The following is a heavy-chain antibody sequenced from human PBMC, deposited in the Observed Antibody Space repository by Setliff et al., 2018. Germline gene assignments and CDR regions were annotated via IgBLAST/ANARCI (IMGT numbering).Heavy chain of an antibody. CDR2: ISAYNGNT. V-gene: IGHV1-18*01. Sequence: GASVKVSCKASDYTFTSYGISWVRQAPGQGLEWMGWISAYNGNTNYAQKLQGRVTMTTDTSTSTAYMELSSLRSEDTAVYYCARDGDNYYDSSGYYLNHAFDIWGQGTMVTVSS. CDR3: ARDGDNYYDSSGYYLNHAFDI. CDR1: DYTFTSYG. D-gene: IGHD3-22*01. J-gene: IGHJ3*02.